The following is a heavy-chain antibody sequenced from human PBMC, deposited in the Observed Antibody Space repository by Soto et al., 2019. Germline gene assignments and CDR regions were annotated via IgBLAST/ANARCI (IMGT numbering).Heavy chain of an antibody. CDR2: ISYDGSNK. Sequence: PGGSLRLSCAASGFTFSSYGMHWVRQAPGRGLEWVAVISYDGSNKYYADSVKGRFTISRDNSKNTLYLQMNSLRAEDTAVYYCAKGVVPAAPPQDWGQGTLVTAPQ. CDR1: GFTFSSYG. V-gene: IGHV3-30*18. J-gene: IGHJ4*02. D-gene: IGHD2-2*01. CDR3: AKGVVPAAPPQD.